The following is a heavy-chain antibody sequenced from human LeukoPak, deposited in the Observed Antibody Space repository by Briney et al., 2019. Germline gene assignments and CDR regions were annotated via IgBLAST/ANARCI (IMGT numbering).Heavy chain of an antibody. CDR1: GFTFSSYW. J-gene: IGHJ6*03. V-gene: IGHV3-7*01. D-gene: IGHD6-13*01. CDR2: IKQDGSEK. CDR3: ARAEAGTWGIYYYYYYYMDV. Sequence: GGSLRLSCAASGFTFSSYWMSWVRQAPGKGLEWVANIKQDGSEKYYVDSVKGRFTISRDNAKNSLYLQMNSLRAEDTAVYYCARAEAGTWGIYYYYYYYMDVWGKGTTVTISS.